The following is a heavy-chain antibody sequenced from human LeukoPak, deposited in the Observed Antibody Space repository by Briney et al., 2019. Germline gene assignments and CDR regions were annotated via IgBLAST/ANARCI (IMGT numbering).Heavy chain of an antibody. Sequence: PGGSLRLSCAASGFTFSKSWMSWVRQTPEKGLEWVANIKEDGSAQYYVDSVRGRFTISRDNAKNSLYLQMNSLRAEDTAVYYCAKDDHGYYWGQGIRVTVSS. V-gene: IGHV3-7*04. CDR3: AKDDHGYY. J-gene: IGHJ4*02. CDR2: IKEDGSAQ. CDR1: GFTFSKSW. D-gene: IGHD3-3*01.